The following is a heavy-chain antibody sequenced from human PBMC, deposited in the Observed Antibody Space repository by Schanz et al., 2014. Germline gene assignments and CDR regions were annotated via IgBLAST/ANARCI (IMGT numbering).Heavy chain of an antibody. CDR2: VNYIGST. Sequence: VQLQESGPGLVKPSETLSLTCTVSAAFISRYYWSWVRQAPGKGLEWIGYVNYIGSTKYNPSLESRVTISADTSKKQFSLKMTSVTTADTAVYYCASTHWFGSGTTIVDYWGQGTLVTVSS. J-gene: IGHJ4*02. D-gene: IGHD3-10*01. CDR1: AAFISRYY. V-gene: IGHV4-59*01. CDR3: ASTHWFGSGTTIVDY.